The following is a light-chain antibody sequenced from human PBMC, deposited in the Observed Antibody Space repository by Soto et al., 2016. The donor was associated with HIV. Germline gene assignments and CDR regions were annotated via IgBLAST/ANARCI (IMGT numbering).Light chain of an antibody. CDR1: QSISNY. V-gene: IGKV1-39*01. CDR3: QQGHSVPYT. J-gene: IGKJ2*01. Sequence: DIQMTQSPSSLSASVGDRVTITCRASQSISNYVNWYQQKPGQAPKVLISSAYTLESGVSSRFSGSRSGAVFTLTISSLQPEDFGTYYCQQGHSVPYTFGQGTNLEIK. CDR2: SAY.